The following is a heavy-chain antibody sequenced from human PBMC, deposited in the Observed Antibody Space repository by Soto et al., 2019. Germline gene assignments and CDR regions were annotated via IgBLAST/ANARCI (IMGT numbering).Heavy chain of an antibody. V-gene: IGHV1-69*04. J-gene: IGHJ6*03. CDR3: ARLVPLHCSSTSCYSHYMDV. D-gene: IGHD2-2*01. Sequence: SVKVSCKASGYTFTSYGISWVRQAPGQGLEWMGRIIANIGIANYAQKFQGRVTITADKSTSTAYMELSSLRSEDTAVYYCARLVPLHCSSTSCYSHYMDVWGKGTTVTVSS. CDR1: GYTFTSYG. CDR2: IIANIGIA.